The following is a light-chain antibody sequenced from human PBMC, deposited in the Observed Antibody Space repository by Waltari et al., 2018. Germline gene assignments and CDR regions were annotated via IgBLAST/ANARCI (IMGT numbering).Light chain of an antibody. CDR3: QAWDSATVV. Sequence: SYELSQPPSMSVSPGQTASITCSGDKLGDKNVCWYQQKPGQSPVLVIYQDSKRPSGIPERFSGSNSGNTATLTISGTQAMDEADYYCQAWDSATVVFGGGTKLTVL. V-gene: IGLV3-1*01. J-gene: IGLJ2*01. CDR1: KLGDKN. CDR2: QDS.